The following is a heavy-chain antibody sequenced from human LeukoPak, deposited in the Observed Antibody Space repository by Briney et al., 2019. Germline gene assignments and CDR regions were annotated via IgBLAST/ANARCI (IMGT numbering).Heavy chain of an antibody. Sequence: ASVKVSCKASGYTFTGYYMHWVRQAPGQGLEWMGWINPNSGGKNYAQKFQGRVTMTRDTSISTAYMELSRLRSDDTAVYYCAREPRRSEPTRLPSYYFDYWGQGTLVTVSS. J-gene: IGHJ4*02. CDR3: AREPRRSEPTRLPSYYFDY. CDR2: INPNSGGK. V-gene: IGHV1-2*02. CDR1: GYTFTGYY. D-gene: IGHD6-25*01.